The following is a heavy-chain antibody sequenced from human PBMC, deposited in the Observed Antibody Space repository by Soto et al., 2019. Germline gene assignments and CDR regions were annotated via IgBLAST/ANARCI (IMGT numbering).Heavy chain of an antibody. D-gene: IGHD6-19*01. CDR3: ARDRIAVAGMVYNWFDP. CDR2: IIPIFGTA. J-gene: IGHJ5*02. Sequence: SVKVSCKASGGTFSSYAISWVRQAPVQGLEWMGGIIPIFGTANYAQKFQGRVTITADESTSTAYMELSSLRSEDTAVYYCARDRIAVAGMVYNWFDPWGQGTLVTVSS. V-gene: IGHV1-69*01. CDR1: GGTFSSYA.